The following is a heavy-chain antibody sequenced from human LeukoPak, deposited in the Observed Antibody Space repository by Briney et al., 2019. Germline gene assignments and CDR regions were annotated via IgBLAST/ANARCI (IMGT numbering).Heavy chain of an antibody. V-gene: IGHV3-15*01. CDR2: IHSYTDGGST. J-gene: IGHJ2*01. Sequence: GGSLRLSCAVSGISFTNVWMSWVRQAPGKGLEWVGRIHSYTDGGSTNFAPPVRGRFTISRDDYRNTVYLQMNSLKTEDTAVYYCATDSGERYYGLYWSFDLWGRGSLVTVSS. CDR3: ATDSGERYYGLYWSFDL. CDR1: GISFTNVW. D-gene: IGHD3-10*01.